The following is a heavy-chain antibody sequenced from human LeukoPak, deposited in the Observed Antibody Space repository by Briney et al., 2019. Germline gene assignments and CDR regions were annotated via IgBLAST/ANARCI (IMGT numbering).Heavy chain of an antibody. J-gene: IGHJ4*02. CDR3: ARDKNYDSSGYYYY. CDR2: IIPIFGIA. CDR1: GGAFSSYA. D-gene: IGHD3-22*01. V-gene: IGHV1-69*04. Sequence: GSSVKVSCKASGGAFSSYAISWVRQAPGQGLEWMERIIPIFGIASYAQKFQGRVTITADKSTSTAYMELSSLRSEDTAVYYCARDKNYDSSGYYYYWGQGTLVTVSS.